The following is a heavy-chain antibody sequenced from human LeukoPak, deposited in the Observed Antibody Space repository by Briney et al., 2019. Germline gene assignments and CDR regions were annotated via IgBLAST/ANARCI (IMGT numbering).Heavy chain of an antibody. CDR1: GFTFSSYW. CDR3: ARSLGTTVTTAPGY. D-gene: IGHD4-17*01. Sequence: GGSLRLSCVASGFTFSSYWMSWVRQAPGKGLEWVSYISSSATTIYYADSVEGRFTISRDNAKSSLFLQMNSLRAEDTTVYYCARSLGTTVTTAPGYWGQGTLVTVSS. CDR2: ISSSATTI. J-gene: IGHJ4*02. V-gene: IGHV3-48*04.